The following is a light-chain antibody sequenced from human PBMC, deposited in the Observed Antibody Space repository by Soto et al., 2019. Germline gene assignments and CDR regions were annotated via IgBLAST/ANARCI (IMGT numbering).Light chain of an antibody. J-gene: IGKJ3*01. CDR3: QQSGSSLFT. CDR1: QSVSSSY. CDR2: GAS. V-gene: IGKV3-20*01. Sequence: EIVLTQSPGTLSLSPGERATLSCRASQSVSSSYLAWYQQKPGQAPRLLIYGASSRATGIPDRFSGSGSGTDFTLNISTLEPEDFAVYYCQQSGSSLFTFGPGTKVDIK.